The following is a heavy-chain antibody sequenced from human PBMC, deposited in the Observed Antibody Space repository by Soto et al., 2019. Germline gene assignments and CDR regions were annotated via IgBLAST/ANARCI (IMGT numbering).Heavy chain of an antibody. J-gene: IGHJ1*01. CDR3: ARGGSIAAAGTFEYFQY. CDR2: ISAYNGNK. V-gene: IGHV1-18*01. Sequence: ASVKVSCKASGYTFTSYGISWVRQAPGQGLEWMGWISAYNGNKKNAQKQQGRVTMTTDTSTSTDYKKIRSLRSDNTTVYYCARGGSIAAAGTFEYFQYWGQGTLVTVSS. CDR1: GYTFTSYG. D-gene: IGHD6-13*01.